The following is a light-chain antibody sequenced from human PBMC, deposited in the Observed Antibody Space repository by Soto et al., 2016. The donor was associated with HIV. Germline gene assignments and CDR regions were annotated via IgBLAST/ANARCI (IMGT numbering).Light chain of an antibody. V-gene: IGKV1-6*01. CDR2: AAS. Sequence: AIQMTQSPSSLSASVGDGVTITCRASQGIRNELGWYQQKPGKAPKLLIYAASSLGSGVPLRFSGSGSGTDFTLTISSLQPEDSASYFCLQDYNYPXTFGQGTKLEIK. J-gene: IGKJ2*01. CDR3: LQDYNYPXT. CDR1: QGIRNE.